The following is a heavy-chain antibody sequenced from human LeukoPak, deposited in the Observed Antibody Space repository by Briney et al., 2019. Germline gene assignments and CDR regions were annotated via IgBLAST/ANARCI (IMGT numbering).Heavy chain of an antibody. J-gene: IGHJ4*02. CDR3: AKDLDIVATITGN. Sequence: GRSLRLSCAASGFTFSSYAIHWVRQAPGKGLEWVAVISYDGSNKYYADSVKGRFTISRDDSKNTLYLQMNSLRAEDTAVYYCAKDLDIVATITGNWGQGTLVTVSS. V-gene: IGHV3-30*04. CDR2: ISYDGSNK. CDR1: GFTFSSYA. D-gene: IGHD5-12*01.